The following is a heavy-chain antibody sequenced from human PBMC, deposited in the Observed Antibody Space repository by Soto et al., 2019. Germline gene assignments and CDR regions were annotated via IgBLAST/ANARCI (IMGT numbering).Heavy chain of an antibody. J-gene: IGHJ4*02. D-gene: IGHD3-3*01. CDR1: GFTVSSNY. V-gene: IGHV3-53*01. CDR2: IYSGGST. CDR3: ARGNDFWSGYPQIDY. Sequence: GGSLRLSCASSGFTVSSNYMSWVRQAPGKGLEWVSVIYSGGSTYYADSVKGRFTISRDNSKNTLYLQMNSLRAEDTAVYYCARGNDFWSGYPQIDYWGQGTLVTVSS.